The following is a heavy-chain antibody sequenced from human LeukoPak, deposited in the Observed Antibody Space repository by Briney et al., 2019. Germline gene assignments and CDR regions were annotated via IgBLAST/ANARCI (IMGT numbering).Heavy chain of an antibody. D-gene: IGHD4-23*01. CDR1: GGTFSSYA. V-gene: IGHV1-69*05. J-gene: IGHJ6*03. CDR3: ATSTTTVVTPWYNYSYYMDV. Sequence: GASVKVSCKASGGTFSSYAISWVRQAPGQGLEWMGGIIPIFGTANYAQKVQGRVAITTDESPSTASMELSSMRSEDPAVYYCATSTTTVVTPWYNYSYYMDVWGKGTTVTVSS. CDR2: IIPIFGTA.